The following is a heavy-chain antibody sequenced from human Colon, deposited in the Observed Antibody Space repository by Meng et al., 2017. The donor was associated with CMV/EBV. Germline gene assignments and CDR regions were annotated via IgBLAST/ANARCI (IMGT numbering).Heavy chain of an antibody. D-gene: IGHD2-2*01. CDR1: GFTFSSYG. Sequence: GGSLRLSCAASGFTFSSYGMHWVRQAPGKGLEWLAFIRYDGANKYYADSVKGRYTISRDNSKSTLYLQINSLRAEDTAVYYCAKVGYCSSASCYYHPMDVWGQGTTVTASS. CDR2: IRYDGANK. V-gene: IGHV3-30*02. J-gene: IGHJ6*02. CDR3: AKVGYCSSASCYYHPMDV.